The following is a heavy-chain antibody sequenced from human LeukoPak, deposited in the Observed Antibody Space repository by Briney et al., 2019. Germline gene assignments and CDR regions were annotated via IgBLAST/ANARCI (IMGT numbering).Heavy chain of an antibody. V-gene: IGHV3-20*04. D-gene: IGHD3-22*01. J-gene: IGHJ4*02. CDR2: INWNGGST. CDR1: GFTFDYYG. CDR3: ARDRYYDTSDFLDY. Sequence: GGSLRLSCAASGFTFDYYGMTWVRQAPGKGLEWVSGINWNGGSTDYTDSVKGRFTISRDNTKNSPYLQMNSLRADDTAFYYCARDRYYDTSDFLDYWGQGTLVTVSS.